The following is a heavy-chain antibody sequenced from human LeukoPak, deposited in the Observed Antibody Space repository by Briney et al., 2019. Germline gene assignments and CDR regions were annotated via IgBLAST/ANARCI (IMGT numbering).Heavy chain of an antibody. CDR2: IIPIFGTA. J-gene: IGHJ6*02. CDR1: GGTFSSYA. V-gene: IGHV1-69*13. CDR3: SLTTGVKENYYGMDV. D-gene: IGHD4-11*01. Sequence: SVKVSCKASGGTFSSYAIGWVRQAPGQGLEWMGGIIPIFGTANYAQKFQGRVTITADESTSTAYMELSSLRSEDTAVYYCSLTTGVKENYYGMDVWGQGTTVTVSS.